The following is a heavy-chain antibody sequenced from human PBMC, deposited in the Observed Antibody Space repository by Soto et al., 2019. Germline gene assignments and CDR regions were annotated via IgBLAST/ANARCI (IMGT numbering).Heavy chain of an antibody. J-gene: IGHJ4*02. Sequence: QVQLVQSGAEVKKPGSSVKVSCKASGGTFSSYAISWVRQAPGQGLEWMGGIIPIFSTANYAQKFQGRVTITADESTSTAYMELSSLRSEDTAVYYCAIEIPLFGVVTQRFDYWGQGTLVTVSS. CDR3: AIEIPLFGVVTQRFDY. CDR2: IIPIFSTA. V-gene: IGHV1-69*01. CDR1: GGTFSSYA. D-gene: IGHD3-3*01.